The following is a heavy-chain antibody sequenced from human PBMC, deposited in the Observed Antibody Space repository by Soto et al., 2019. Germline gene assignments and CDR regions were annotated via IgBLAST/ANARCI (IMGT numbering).Heavy chain of an antibody. D-gene: IGHD3-16*02. V-gene: IGHV3-21*01. Sequence: PGGSLRLSCAASGFTFSIYIMNWVRQAPGKGLEWVSSISSSSSYLYYADSVKGRFTISRDNAKNSLYLQMNSLRAEDTAVYYCARVLDYDYVWGSYPLNWFDPWGQGTLVTVSS. CDR3: ARVLDYDYVWGSYPLNWFDP. CDR1: GFTFSIYI. CDR2: ISSSSSYL. J-gene: IGHJ5*02.